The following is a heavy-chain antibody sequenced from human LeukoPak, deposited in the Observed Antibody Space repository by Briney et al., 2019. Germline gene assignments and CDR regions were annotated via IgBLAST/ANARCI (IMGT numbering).Heavy chain of an antibody. CDR2: IYYSGST. CDR3: ARDLLLGANWFDP. V-gene: IGHV4-59*01. D-gene: IGHD2-21*01. Sequence: SETLSLTCTVSGGSISSYYWSWIRQPPGKGLEWIGYIYYSGSTNYNPSLKSRVTISVDRSKNQFSLKLSSVTAADTAVYYCARDLLLGANWFDPWGQGTLVSVSS. J-gene: IGHJ5*02. CDR1: GGSISSYY.